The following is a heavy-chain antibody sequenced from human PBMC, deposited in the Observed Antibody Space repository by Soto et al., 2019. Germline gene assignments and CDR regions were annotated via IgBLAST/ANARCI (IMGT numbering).Heavy chain of an antibody. CDR3: AKEMVASTVADFFDY. V-gene: IGHV3-23*01. CDR2: ITGSGGGT. D-gene: IGHD6-19*01. Sequence: EVQLLESGGGLVQPGGSLRLSCTASGFTFSNYAMTWARQAPGKGLEWVSTITGSGGGTYYADSVKGRFTISRDNSKNTLYLRMPNLRAGDTVVYYCAKEMVASTVADFFDYWGQGTLVTVSS. CDR1: GFTFSNYA. J-gene: IGHJ4*02.